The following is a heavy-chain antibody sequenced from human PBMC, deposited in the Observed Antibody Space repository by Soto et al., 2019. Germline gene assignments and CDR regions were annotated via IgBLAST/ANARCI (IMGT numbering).Heavy chain of an antibody. Sequence: GASVKLSCKTSGGTFNRYAISWLRLAPRQGLEWMGGIIPIFGTANYAQKFQGRVTITADESTSTAYMELSSLRSEDTAVYYCARESEQQLVRWDYYYYGMDVWGQGTTVTVSS. V-gene: IGHV1-69*13. CDR2: IIPIFGTA. CDR3: ARESEQQLVRWDYYYYGMDV. J-gene: IGHJ6*02. D-gene: IGHD6-13*01. CDR1: GGTFNRYA.